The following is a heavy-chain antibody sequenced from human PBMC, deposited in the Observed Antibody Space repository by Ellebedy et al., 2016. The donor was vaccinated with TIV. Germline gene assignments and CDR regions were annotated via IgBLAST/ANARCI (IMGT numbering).Heavy chain of an antibody. V-gene: IGHV3-48*02. Sequence: GGSLRLXXAASGFTIDSYSMNWVRQAPGKGLEWVAYISSSSDKVLYADSVRGRFTISRDNAKNSLYLQMNSLRDEDTAVYFCSRVRGRGSGDDYWGQGTLVAVSS. CDR2: ISSSSDKV. CDR1: GFTIDSYS. D-gene: IGHD1-26*01. J-gene: IGHJ4*02. CDR3: SRVRGRGSGDDY.